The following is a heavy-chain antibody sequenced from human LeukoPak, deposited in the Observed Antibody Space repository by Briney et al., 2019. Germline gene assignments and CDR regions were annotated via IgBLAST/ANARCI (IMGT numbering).Heavy chain of an antibody. D-gene: IGHD3-9*01. CDR2: FDPEDGET. CDR1: GYTLTELS. V-gene: IGHV1-24*01. CDR3: ATPYYDTSPLGY. J-gene: IGHJ4*02. Sequence: ASVTVSCKVSGYTLTELSMHWVRQAPGKGLEWMGGFDPEDGETIYAQKFQGRVTMTEDTSTDTAYMELSSLRSEDTAVYYCATPYYDTSPLGYWGQGTLVTVSS.